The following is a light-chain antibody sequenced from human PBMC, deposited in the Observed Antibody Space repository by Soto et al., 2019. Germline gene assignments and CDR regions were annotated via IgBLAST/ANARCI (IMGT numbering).Light chain of an antibody. CDR3: QQYNNWPRT. J-gene: IGKJ2*01. V-gene: IGKV3-15*01. CDR1: QRVSSN. CDR2: GAS. Sequence: EIVMTQSPATLSVSPGERATLSCRASQRVSSNLAWYQQKPGQAPRLLIYGASTRATGIPARFSGSGSGTEFTLTISSLQSADFAVYYCQQYNNWPRTVGQGTKLEIK.